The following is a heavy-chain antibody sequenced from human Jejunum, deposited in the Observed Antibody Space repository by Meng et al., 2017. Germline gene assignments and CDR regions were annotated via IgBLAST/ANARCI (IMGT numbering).Heavy chain of an antibody. CDR3: TRGTDPYCSGGSCYFDC. J-gene: IGHJ4*02. CDR2: ISWDASSS. Sequence: GESLKISCVASGFTFDDYAMHWVRQAPGKGLEWVSLISWDASSSAYADSVKGRFTISRDNSKNSLYLQMNSLRPEDTALYYCTRGTDPYCSGGSCYFDCWGQGTLVTVSS. CDR1: GFTFDDYA. V-gene: IGHV3-43D*03. D-gene: IGHD2-15*01.